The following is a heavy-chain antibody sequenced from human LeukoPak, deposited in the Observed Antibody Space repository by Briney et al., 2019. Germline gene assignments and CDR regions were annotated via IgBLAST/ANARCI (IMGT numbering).Heavy chain of an antibody. Sequence: PGESLRLSCSASGFIFSNYAMHWVRQAPGKGLEYVSGISSNGGSTNYADSVKGRFTISRDNSKKTIDLQTSSLRIEDTAVYYCVRDLGLRISMVRGVIAPNAFDIWGQGTMVTVSS. J-gene: IGHJ3*02. V-gene: IGHV3-64D*09. D-gene: IGHD3-10*01. CDR3: VRDLGLRISMVRGVIAPNAFDI. CDR1: GFIFSNYA. CDR2: ISSNGGST.